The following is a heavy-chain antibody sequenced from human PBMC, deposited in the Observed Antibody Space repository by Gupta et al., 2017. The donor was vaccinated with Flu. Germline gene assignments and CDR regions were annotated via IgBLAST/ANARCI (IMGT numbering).Heavy chain of an antibody. Sequence: FNDYAISWVRQAPGQGLEWMGGIIPLLATVNYAQKFQGRVSITADESTSTAYMELGSLSSEDTAVYYCANSRDFGFNWFDPWGQGTLVTVSS. CDR2: IIPLLATV. D-gene: IGHD3-22*01. CDR3: ANSRDFGFNWFDP. CDR1: FNDYA. V-gene: IGHV1-69*01. J-gene: IGHJ5*02.